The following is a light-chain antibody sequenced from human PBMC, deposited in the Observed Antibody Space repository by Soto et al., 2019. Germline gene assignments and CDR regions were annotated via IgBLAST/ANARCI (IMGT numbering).Light chain of an antibody. Sequence: EIVLTQSPGTLSLFPGERATLSCRASQSVITSFLAWFQQKPGQAPRLLIYGASSRATGIPDRFGGSGSGTDFALTISRLEPEDSAVYYCQQYGMSPPYTFGQGTKLGIK. CDR2: GAS. CDR3: QQYGMSPPYT. CDR1: QSVITSF. V-gene: IGKV3-20*01. J-gene: IGKJ2*01.